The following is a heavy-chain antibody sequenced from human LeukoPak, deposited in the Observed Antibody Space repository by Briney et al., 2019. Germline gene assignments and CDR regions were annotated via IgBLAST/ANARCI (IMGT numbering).Heavy chain of an antibody. CDR1: GFTFSSYA. J-gene: IGHJ4*02. V-gene: IGHV3-23*01. CDR2: ISGSGGST. Sequence: GGSLRLSCAASGFTFSSYAMSWVRQAPGKGLEWVSAISGSGGSTYYADSVKGRFTISRDNSKNTLYLQMNSLRAEDTAVYYCARSIAVAGTIDYWGQGTLVTVSS. D-gene: IGHD6-19*01. CDR3: ARSIAVAGTIDY.